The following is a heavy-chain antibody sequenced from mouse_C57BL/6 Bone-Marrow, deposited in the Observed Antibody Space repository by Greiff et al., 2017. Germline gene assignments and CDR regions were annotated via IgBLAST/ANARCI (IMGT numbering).Heavy chain of an antibody. CDR1: GFTFSSYA. J-gene: IGHJ2*01. Sequence: EVQRVESGGGLVKPGGSLKLSCAASGFTFSSYAMSWVRQTPEKRLEWVATISDGGSYTYYPDNVKGRFTISRDNAKNNLYLQMRHLKSEDTAMYYCAREPLYYFDYWGQGTTLTVSS. CDR2: ISDGGSYT. CDR3: AREPLYYFDY. V-gene: IGHV5-4*01.